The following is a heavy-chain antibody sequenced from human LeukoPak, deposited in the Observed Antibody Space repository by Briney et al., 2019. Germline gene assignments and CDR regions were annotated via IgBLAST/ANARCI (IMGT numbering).Heavy chain of an antibody. CDR2: ISYDGSNK. CDR1: GFTFSSYG. Sequence: GGSLRLSCAASGFTFSSYGMHWVRQAPGKGLEWVAVISYDGSNKYYADSVKGRFTISRDNSKNTLYLQMNSLRAEDTALYYCAKSQGYSYGYDYYYYGMDVWGQGTTVTVSS. V-gene: IGHV3-30*18. J-gene: IGHJ6*02. CDR3: AKSQGYSYGYDYYYYGMDV. D-gene: IGHD5-18*01.